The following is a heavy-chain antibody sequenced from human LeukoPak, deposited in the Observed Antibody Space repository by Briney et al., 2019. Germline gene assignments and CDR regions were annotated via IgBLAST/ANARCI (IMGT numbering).Heavy chain of an antibody. J-gene: IGHJ6*04. V-gene: IGHV3-48*04. CDR1: GFTFSSYS. Sequence: GGSLRLSCAASGFTFSSYSMNWVRQAPAKGLEWVSYISSSGSTIYYADSVKGRFTISRDNAKNSLYLQMNSLRAEDTAVYYCAELGITMIGGVWGKGTTVTISS. CDR2: ISSSGSTI. D-gene: IGHD3-10*02. CDR3: AELGITMIGGV.